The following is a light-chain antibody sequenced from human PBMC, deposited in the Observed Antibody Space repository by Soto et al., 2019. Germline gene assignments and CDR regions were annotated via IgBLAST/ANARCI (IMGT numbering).Light chain of an antibody. J-gene: IGKJ1*01. CDR2: DAS. Sequence: EIVLTQSTATLSLSAWERATWYCRASQSVSSYLAWYQQKPGQAPRLLIYDASNRATGIPARFSGSGSGTDFTLTISSLEPEDFAVYYCQQRSNWPPWTFGQATKVDI. V-gene: IGKV3-11*01. CDR3: QQRSNWPPWT. CDR1: QSVSSY.